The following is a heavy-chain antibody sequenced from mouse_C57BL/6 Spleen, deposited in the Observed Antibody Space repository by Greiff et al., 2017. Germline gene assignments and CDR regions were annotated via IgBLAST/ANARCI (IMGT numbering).Heavy chain of an antibody. V-gene: IGHV6-3*01. J-gene: IGHJ2*01. CDR3: TGPLTTVVDFDY. Sequence: EVKLEESGGGLVQPGGSMKLSCVASGFTFSNYWMNWVRQSPEKGLEWVAQIRLKSDNYATHYAESVKGRFTISRDDSKSSVYLQMNNLRAEDTGIYYCTGPLTTVVDFDYWGQGTTLTVSS. CDR2: IRLKSDNYAT. D-gene: IGHD1-1*01. CDR1: GFTFSNYW.